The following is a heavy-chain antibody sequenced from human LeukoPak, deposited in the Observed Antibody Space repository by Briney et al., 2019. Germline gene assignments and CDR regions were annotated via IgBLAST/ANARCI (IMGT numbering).Heavy chain of an antibody. CDR3: ARDGGGPEYDY. D-gene: IGHD2-15*01. V-gene: IGHV4-30-4*08. CDR1: GGSISSDSYY. J-gene: IGHJ4*02. Sequence: SETLSLTCTVSGGSISSDSYYWGWIRQPPGKGLEWIGYIYYSGSTNYNPSLKSRVIISIDTSKNQFSLELSSVTAADTAVYYCARDGGGPEYDYWGQGTLVTVSS. CDR2: IYYSGST.